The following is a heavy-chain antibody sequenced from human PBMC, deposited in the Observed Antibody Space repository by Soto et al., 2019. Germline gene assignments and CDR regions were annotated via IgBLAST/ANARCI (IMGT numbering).Heavy chain of an antibody. J-gene: IGHJ4*02. CDR3: ASRGLIAAAGSFDY. Sequence: GESLKISCKGSGDSFTGYWIGWVRQMPGKGLEWMGIIYPGDSDTRYSPSFQGQVTISADKSISTAYLQWSSLKASDTAMYFCASRGLIAAAGSFDYWGQGTLVTVSS. CDR1: GDSFTGYW. CDR2: IYPGDSDT. V-gene: IGHV5-51*01. D-gene: IGHD6-13*01.